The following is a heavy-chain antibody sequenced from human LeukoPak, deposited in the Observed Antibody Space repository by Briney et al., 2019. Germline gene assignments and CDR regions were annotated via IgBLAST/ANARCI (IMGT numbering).Heavy chain of an antibody. CDR1: GFTFSSYA. Sequence: GGSLRLSCAASGFTFSSYAMHWVRQAPGEGLEWVANMNRDGSHIYYEDSVKGRFTISRDNAKNSLYLQMNSLRAEDTAVYYCAGFYGGNRLGFDYWGQGTLVTVSS. J-gene: IGHJ4*02. V-gene: IGHV3-7*01. CDR3: AGFYGGNRLGFDY. CDR2: MNRDGSHI. D-gene: IGHD4-23*01.